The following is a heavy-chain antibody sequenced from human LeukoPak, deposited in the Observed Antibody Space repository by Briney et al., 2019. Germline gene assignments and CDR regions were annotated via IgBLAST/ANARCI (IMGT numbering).Heavy chain of an antibody. CDR2: IDPSDSYT. CDR1: GYSFTSHW. Sequence: GESLKISCKGSGYSFTSHWISWVRQMPGKGLEWMGRIDPSDSYTNYSPSFRGHVTISADKTINTAYLQWSSLKASDTAMYYCARTNYDILTGYYCWFDPWGQGTLVTVSS. J-gene: IGHJ5*02. CDR3: ARTNYDILTGYYCWFDP. V-gene: IGHV5-10-1*01. D-gene: IGHD3-9*01.